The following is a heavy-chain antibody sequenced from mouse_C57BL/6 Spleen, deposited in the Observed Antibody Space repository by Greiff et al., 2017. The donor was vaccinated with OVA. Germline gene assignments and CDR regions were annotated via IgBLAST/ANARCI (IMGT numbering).Heavy chain of an antibody. CDR2: IHPNSGST. J-gene: IGHJ1*03. V-gene: IGHV1-64*01. CDR3: ASETGTRGYFDV. D-gene: IGHD4-1*01. Sequence: VQLQQPGAELVKPGASVKLSCKASGYTFTSYWMHWVKQRPGQGLEWIGMIHPNSGSTNYNEKFKSKATLTVDKSSSTAYMQLSSLTSEDSAVYYCASETGTRGYFDVWSTGTTVTVSS. CDR1: GYTFTSYW.